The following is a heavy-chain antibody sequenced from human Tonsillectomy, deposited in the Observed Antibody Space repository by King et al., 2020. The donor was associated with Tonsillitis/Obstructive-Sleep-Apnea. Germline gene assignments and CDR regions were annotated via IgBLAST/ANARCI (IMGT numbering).Heavy chain of an antibody. J-gene: IGHJ3*02. Sequence: QLVQSGAEVKKPGASVKVSCKASGYTFTSYGISWVRQAPGQGLEWMGWISAYNGNTNYAQKLQGRVTMTTDTSTSTAYMELRGLRSDDTAVYYCARDALYCSGGSCSRSNAFDIWGQGTMVTVSS. V-gene: IGHV1-18*01. CDR3: ARDALYCSGGSCSRSNAFDI. CDR1: GYTFTSYG. D-gene: IGHD2-15*01. CDR2: ISAYNGNT.